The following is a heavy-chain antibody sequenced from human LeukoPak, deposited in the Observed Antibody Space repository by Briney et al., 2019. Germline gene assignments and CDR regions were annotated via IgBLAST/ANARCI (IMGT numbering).Heavy chain of an antibody. V-gene: IGHV4-38-2*01. D-gene: IGHD3-10*01. Sequence: SETLSLTCAVSGYSISSGYCWDWIRQPPGKGLEWIGSIYHSGSTYYNPSLKSRVTISVDTSKNRFSLNLSSVTAADTAVYYCARRRGSGSYYNDYWGQGTLVTVSS. CDR2: IYHSGST. CDR1: GYSISSGYC. CDR3: ARRRGSGSYYNDY. J-gene: IGHJ4*02.